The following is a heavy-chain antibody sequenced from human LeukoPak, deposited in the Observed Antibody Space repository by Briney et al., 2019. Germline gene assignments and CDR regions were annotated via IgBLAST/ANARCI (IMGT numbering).Heavy chain of an antibody. Sequence: PGGSLRLSCAASGFTFSSYWMSWVRQAPGKGLEWVANIKQDGSEKYYVDSVKGRFTISRDNAKNSLYLQMNSLRAEDTAVYYCAKSWNPWNYYVLDAFDIWGQGTMVTVSS. CDR2: IKQDGSEK. CDR3: AKSWNPWNYYVLDAFDI. D-gene: IGHD3-10*02. CDR1: GFTFSSYW. V-gene: IGHV3-7*01. J-gene: IGHJ3*02.